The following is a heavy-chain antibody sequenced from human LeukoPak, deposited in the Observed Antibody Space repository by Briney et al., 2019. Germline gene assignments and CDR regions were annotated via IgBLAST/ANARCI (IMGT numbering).Heavy chain of an antibody. V-gene: IGHV3-9*01. D-gene: IGHD3-22*01. CDR3: AKEGLQDYYDSSGYLDY. Sequence: PGGSLRLSCAASGFTFDDYAMHWVRQAPGKGLEWVSGISWNSGSIGYADSVKGRFTISRDNAKNSLYLQMNSLRAEDTALHYCAKEGLQDYYDSSGYLDYWGQGTLVTVSS. J-gene: IGHJ4*02. CDR1: GFTFDDYA. CDR2: ISWNSGSI.